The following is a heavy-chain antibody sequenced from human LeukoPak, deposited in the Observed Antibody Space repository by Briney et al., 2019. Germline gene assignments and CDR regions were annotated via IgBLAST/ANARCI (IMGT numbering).Heavy chain of an antibody. CDR1: GFTFSSYG. J-gene: IGHJ4*02. V-gene: IGHV3-30*03. CDR3: ARDGPSWSRDY. D-gene: IGHD2-15*01. CDR2: ISYDGSNK. Sequence: PGGSLRLSCAASGFTFSSYGMHWVRQAPGKGLEWVAVISYDGSNKYYADSVKGRFTISRDNSKNTLYLQMNSLRAEDTAVYYCARDGPSWSRDYWGQGTLVTVSS.